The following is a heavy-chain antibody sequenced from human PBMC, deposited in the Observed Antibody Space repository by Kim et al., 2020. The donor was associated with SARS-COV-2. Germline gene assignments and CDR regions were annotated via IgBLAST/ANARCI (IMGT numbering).Heavy chain of an antibody. V-gene: IGHV4-4*09. CDR1: GDSINSYY. Sequence: SETLSLTCTVSGDSINSYYWSWIRQTPGKGLEWIGYIYNSGSTNYNPSLKSRVTISVDTSKNQFSLKLSSVTAADTAVYYCARRNYGYPFDYLGQGTLVT. D-gene: IGHD5-18*01. CDR3: ARRNYGYPFDY. CDR2: IYNSGST. J-gene: IGHJ4*02.